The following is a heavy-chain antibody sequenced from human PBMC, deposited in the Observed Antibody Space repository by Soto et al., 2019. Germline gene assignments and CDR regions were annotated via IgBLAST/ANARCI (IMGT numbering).Heavy chain of an antibody. Sequence: PGESLKISCKGSGYTFTDYWIGWVRQLPGKGLEWMGIIYPGDSDTRYSPSFQGHVTITVDKSTSTAYLQWNTLKASDTAMYYCARKLSNFRYYYCPMGVSGQGNTVTVSS. CDR2: IYPGDSDT. J-gene: IGHJ6*02. D-gene: IGHD4-4*01. CDR3: ARKLSNFRYYYCPMGV. V-gene: IGHV5-51*01. CDR1: GYTFTDYW.